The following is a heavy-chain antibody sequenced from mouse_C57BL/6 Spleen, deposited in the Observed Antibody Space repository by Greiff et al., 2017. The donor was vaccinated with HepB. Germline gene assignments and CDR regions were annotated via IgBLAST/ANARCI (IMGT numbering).Heavy chain of an antibody. CDR3: ARFWGYYMDY. V-gene: IGHV14-2*01. D-gene: IGHD2-3*01. CDR2: IDPEDGET. J-gene: IGHJ4*01. CDR1: GFNIKDYY. Sequence: VQLKQSGAELVKPGASVKLSCTASGFNIKDYYMHWVKQRTEQGLEWIGRIDPEDGETKYALKFQGKATITADTSSNTAYLQLSSLTSEDTAVYYCARFWGYYMDYWGQGTSVTVSS.